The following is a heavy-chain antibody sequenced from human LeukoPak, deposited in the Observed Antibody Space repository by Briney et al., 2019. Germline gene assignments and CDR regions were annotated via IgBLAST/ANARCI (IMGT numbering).Heavy chain of an antibody. CDR2: ISAYNGNT. CDR1: GYTFTSYG. CDR3: ARPRSSGRFDY. D-gene: IGHD6-25*01. J-gene: IGHJ4*02. V-gene: IGHV1-18*01. Sequence: ASVKVSCKASGYTFTSYGISWVRQAPGQGLQWMGCISAYNGNTNYAQKLQGRVTMTTDTSTSTAYMELRSLSSDDTAVHYCARPRSSGRFDYWGQGILVTVSS.